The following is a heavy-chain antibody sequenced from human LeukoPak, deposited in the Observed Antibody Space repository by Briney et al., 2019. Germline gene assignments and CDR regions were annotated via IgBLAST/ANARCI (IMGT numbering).Heavy chain of an antibody. CDR3: ARRIGYDSSGYHLDY. J-gene: IGHJ4*02. CDR2: INPNSGGT. D-gene: IGHD3-22*01. Sequence: ASVKVSCKASGGTFSSYAISWVRQAPGQGLEWMGWINPNSGGTNYAQKFQGRVTMTRDTSISTAYMELSRLRSDDTAVYYCARRIGYDSSGYHLDYWGQGTLVTVSS. CDR1: GGTFSSYA. V-gene: IGHV1-2*02.